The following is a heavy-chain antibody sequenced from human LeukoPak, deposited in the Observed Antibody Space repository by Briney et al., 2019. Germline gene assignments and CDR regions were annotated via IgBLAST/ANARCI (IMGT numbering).Heavy chain of an antibody. D-gene: IGHD5-24*01. V-gene: IGHV3-23*01. CDR1: GFSFSTYD. CDR3: AKKPATIKFPFDI. Sequence: GGSLRLSCVGSGFSFSTYDMGWVRQTPGKGLEWVSAISTTGGYTEDADSVKGRFTISRDNSQNTLFLQMHNLRAEETAVYYCAKKPATIKFPFDIWGQGTLVTVSP. CDR2: ISTTGGYT. J-gene: IGHJ4*02.